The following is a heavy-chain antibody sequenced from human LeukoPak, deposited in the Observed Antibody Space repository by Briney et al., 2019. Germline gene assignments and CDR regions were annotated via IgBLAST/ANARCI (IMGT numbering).Heavy chain of an antibody. CDR1: GGSISSSSSY. CDR3: ARHTGGTMYSY. CDR2: IYSSGTT. Sequence: SETLSLTCTVSGGSISSSSSYWVWIRQPPGKGLEWIATIYSSGTTFYNPSLKSRPATSVDTSKTQLSLKLSFVTATDTAVYYCARHTGGTMYSYWGQGTLVTVSS. V-gene: IGHV4-39*01. D-gene: IGHD1-7*01. J-gene: IGHJ4*02.